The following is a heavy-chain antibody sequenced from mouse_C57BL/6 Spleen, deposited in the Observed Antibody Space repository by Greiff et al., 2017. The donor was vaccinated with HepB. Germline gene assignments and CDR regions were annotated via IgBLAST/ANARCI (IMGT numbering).Heavy chain of an antibody. CDR2: ISSGGSYT. CDR1: GFTFSSYG. D-gene: IGHD4-1*01. CDR3: ASRTGTGFDY. Sequence: DVMLVESGGDLVKPGGSLKLSCAASGFTFSSYGMSWVRQTPDKRLEWVATISSGGSYTYYPDSVKGRFTISRDNAKNTLYLQMSSLKSEDTAMYYCASRTGTGFDYWGQGTTLTVSS. J-gene: IGHJ2*01. V-gene: IGHV5-6*02.